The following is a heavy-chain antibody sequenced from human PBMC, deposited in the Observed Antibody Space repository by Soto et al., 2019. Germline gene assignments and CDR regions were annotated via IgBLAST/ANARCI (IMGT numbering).Heavy chain of an antibody. V-gene: IGHV4-34*01. CDR2: INHSGST. J-gene: IGHJ3*02. CDR3: AGGDYGDYESTRVAFDI. D-gene: IGHD4-17*01. Sequence: SETLSLTCAVYGGSFSGYYWSWIRQPLGKGLEWIGEINHSGSTNYNPSLKSRVTISVDTSKNQFSLKLSSVTAADTAVYYCAGGDYGDYESTRVAFDIWGQGTMVTVSS. CDR1: GGSFSGYY.